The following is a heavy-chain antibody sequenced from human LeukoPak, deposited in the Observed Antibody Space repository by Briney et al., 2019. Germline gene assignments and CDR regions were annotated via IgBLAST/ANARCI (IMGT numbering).Heavy chain of an antibody. D-gene: IGHD3-10*01. CDR1: GFTSSSYW. CDR3: ARSGSGTYYYYYGMDV. V-gene: IGHV3-7*03. Sequence: GGSLRLSCAASGFTSSSYWMSWVRQAPGKGLEWVANIKEDGSEKYYVDSVKGRFTISRDNAKNSLYLQMNSLRAEDTAVYYCARSGSGTYYYYYGMDVRGQGTTVTVSS. J-gene: IGHJ6*02. CDR2: IKEDGSEK.